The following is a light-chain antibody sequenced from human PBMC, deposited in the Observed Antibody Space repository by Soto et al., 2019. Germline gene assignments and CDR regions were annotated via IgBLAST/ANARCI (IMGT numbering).Light chain of an antibody. V-gene: IGLV2-14*01. CDR3: SSYTSSSTWV. CDR1: SSDVGGYNY. Sequence: QSALTQPASVSGSPGQSCTISCTGTSSDVGGYNYVSWYQQHPGKAPKLMIYEVSNRPAGVSNRFSGSKSGNTASLTISGLQAEDEADYYCSSYTSSSTWVFGGGTKLTVL. CDR2: EVS. J-gene: IGLJ3*02.